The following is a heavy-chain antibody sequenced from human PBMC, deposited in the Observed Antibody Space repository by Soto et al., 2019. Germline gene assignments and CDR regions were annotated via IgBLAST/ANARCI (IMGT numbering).Heavy chain of an antibody. CDR1: GFTFSSYG. J-gene: IGHJ4*02. V-gene: IGHV3-33*01. CDR3: ARGGSSGWYLPFDY. CDR2: IWYDGNNK. D-gene: IGHD6-19*01. Sequence: QVQLVESGGGVVQPGRSLRLSCAASGFTFSSYGMHWVRQAPGKGLEWVAVIWYDGNNKYYADSVKGRFTISRDNSKNTLYLQMKSLRAEDTAVYYCARGGSSGWYLPFDYWGQGTLVTVSS.